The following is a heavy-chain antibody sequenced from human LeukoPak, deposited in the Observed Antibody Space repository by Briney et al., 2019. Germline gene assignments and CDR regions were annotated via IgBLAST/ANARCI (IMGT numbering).Heavy chain of an antibody. CDR3: ARDVPHNWFDT. J-gene: IGHJ5*02. V-gene: IGHV3-74*01. Sequence: GGSLRLSCAASGITFGNNWMHWVRQGPGKGLVWISRINSDGGGAIYADSVKGRFTVSRDDAKNTLYLQMNSLRAEDTAVYYCARDVPHNWFDTWGQGTLVTVSS. CDR1: GITFGNNW. CDR2: INSDGGGA.